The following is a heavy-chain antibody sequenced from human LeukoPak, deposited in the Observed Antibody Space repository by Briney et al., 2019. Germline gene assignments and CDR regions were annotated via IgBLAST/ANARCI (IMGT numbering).Heavy chain of an antibody. J-gene: IGHJ4*02. CDR3: ARDGGEYSSSAFDY. CDR1: GRTFSSYA. Sequence: SVKVSCKASGRTFSSYAISWVRQAPGQGLEWIGGIIPIFGTANYAQKCQGRVTITTDESTSTAYRELSSLRSEDTAVYYCARDGGEYSSSAFDYWGQGTLVTVSS. CDR2: IIPIFGTA. V-gene: IGHV1-69*05. D-gene: IGHD6-6*01.